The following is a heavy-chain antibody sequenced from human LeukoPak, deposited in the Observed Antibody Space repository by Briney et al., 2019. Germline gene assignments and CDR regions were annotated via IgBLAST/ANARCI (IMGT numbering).Heavy chain of an antibody. CDR1: GGSISSGDYY. V-gene: IGHV4-39*07. CDR2: INHSGST. J-gene: IGHJ4*02. D-gene: IGHD6-6*01. Sequence: PSETLSLTCTVSGGSISSGDYYWSWIRQPPGKGLEWIGEINHSGSTNYNPSLKSRVTISVDTSKNQFSLKLSSVTAADTAVYYCARGLSSIAARQSDYWGQGTLVTVSS. CDR3: ARGLSSIAARQSDY.